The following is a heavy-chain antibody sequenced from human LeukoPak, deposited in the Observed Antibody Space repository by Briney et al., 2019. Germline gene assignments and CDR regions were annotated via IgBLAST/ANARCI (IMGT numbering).Heavy chain of an antibody. V-gene: IGHV4-4*02. CDR2: MYNSGTS. CDR1: GASITSHPW. D-gene: IGHD7-27*01. J-gene: IGHJ4*02. Sequence: PSETLSLTCAVSGASITSHPWNWVRQPPGKGLEWIGEMYNSGTSTFKPSLRSRVILFFDESKNHFSLKLNSVTAADTAVYYCARGGNWDFGYWGQGVLVIVSS. CDR3: ARGGNWDFGY.